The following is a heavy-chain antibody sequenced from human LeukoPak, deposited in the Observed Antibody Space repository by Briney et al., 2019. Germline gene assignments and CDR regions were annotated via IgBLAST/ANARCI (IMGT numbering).Heavy chain of an antibody. V-gene: IGHV4-59*01. D-gene: IGHD1-26*01. CDR2: IYYSGST. J-gene: IGHJ1*01. CDR3: ARALSGTYGLFQH. Sequence: SETLSLTCTVSGGSISSYYWSWIRQPPGKGLEWIGYIYYSGSTNYNPSLRSRVTISVDASKNQFSLNLNSVTAADTAVYYCARALSGTYGLFQHWGQGTLVTVSS. CDR1: GGSISSYY.